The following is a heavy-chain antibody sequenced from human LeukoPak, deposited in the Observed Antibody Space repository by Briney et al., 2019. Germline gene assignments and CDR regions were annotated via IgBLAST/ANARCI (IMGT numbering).Heavy chain of an antibody. J-gene: IGHJ4*01. CDR1: GFTFSSYA. CDR3: AKDLPAAYFDY. V-gene: IGHV3-30-3*02. CDR2: ISYDGSNK. D-gene: IGHD2-2*01. Sequence: GGSLRLSCAASGFTFSSYAMHWVRQAPGKGLEWVAVISYDGSNKYYADSVKGRFTISRDNSKNTLYLQMNSLRAEDTAVYYCAKDLPAAYFDYWGHGTLVTVSS.